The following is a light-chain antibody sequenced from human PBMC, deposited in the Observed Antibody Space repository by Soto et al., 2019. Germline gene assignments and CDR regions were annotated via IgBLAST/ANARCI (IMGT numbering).Light chain of an antibody. CDR2: RAS. CDR3: QQYHNLWS. Sequence: IALTQSPATVSVSPGDRVTLSCWASQNIYSNLGWYQQRPGQAPRLIIYRASARPTGIPARFSGSGSGTEFTLTISSLQSEDLATHYCQQYHNLWSFGRGTKVEIK. J-gene: IGKJ1*01. V-gene: IGKV3-15*01. CDR1: QNIYSN.